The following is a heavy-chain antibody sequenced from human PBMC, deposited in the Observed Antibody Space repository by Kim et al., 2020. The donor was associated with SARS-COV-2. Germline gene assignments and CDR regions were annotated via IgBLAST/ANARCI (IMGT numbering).Heavy chain of an antibody. J-gene: IGHJ6*02. CDR2: ISSSSSTI. CDR1: GFTFSSYS. CDR3: ARDLNVSGYDLNYGDYEPYYYYGMDV. V-gene: IGHV3-48*02. Sequence: GGSLRRSCAASGFTFSSYSMNWVRQAPGKGLEWVSYISSSSSTIYYADSVKGRFTISRDNAKNSLHLQMNSLRDEDTAVYYCARDLNVSGYDLNYGDYEPYYYYGMDVWGQGTTVTVSS. D-gene: IGHD4-17*01.